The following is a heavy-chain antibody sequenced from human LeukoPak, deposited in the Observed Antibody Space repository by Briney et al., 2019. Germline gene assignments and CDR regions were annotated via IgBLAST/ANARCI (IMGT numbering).Heavy chain of an antibody. CDR1: GFTFSSNS. CDR3: AKGHGWEASYYYYYMDV. D-gene: IGHD1-26*01. CDR2: ISSSSSYI. J-gene: IGHJ6*03. V-gene: IGHV3-21*01. Sequence: KPGGSLRLSCAAYGFTFSSNSMNWVRQAPGKGLEWVSSISSSSSYIYYADSVNGRFTISRDNSKNTLYLKMNSLRAEDTAVYYCAKGHGWEASYYYYYMDVWGKGTTVTISS.